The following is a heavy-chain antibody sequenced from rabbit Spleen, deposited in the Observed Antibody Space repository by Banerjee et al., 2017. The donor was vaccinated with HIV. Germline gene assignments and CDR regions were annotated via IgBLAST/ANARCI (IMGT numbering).Heavy chain of an antibody. Sequence: QSLEESGGDLVKPGASLTLTCTASGVSFSMSSYMCWVRQAPGKGLEWIACIDSGSSSFTYFATWAIGRFTCSKTSSTTVTLQMTRLTAADTATYFCARDTSSSFSSYGMDLWGQGTLVTVS. J-gene: IGHJ3*01. CDR1: GVSFSMSSY. V-gene: IGHV1S40*01. CDR3: ARDTSSSFSSYGMDL. D-gene: IGHD1-1*01. CDR2: IDSGSSSFT.